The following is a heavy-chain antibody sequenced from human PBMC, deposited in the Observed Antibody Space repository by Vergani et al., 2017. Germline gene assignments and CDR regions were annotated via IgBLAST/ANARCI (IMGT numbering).Heavy chain of an antibody. CDR3: ARGRRYCSSTSCYTSGSPFDY. D-gene: IGHD2-2*02. CDR1: GGSFSGYY. CDR2: INHSGST. V-gene: IGHV4-34*01. Sequence: QVQLQQWGAGLLKPSETLSLTCAVYGGSFSGYYWSWIRQPPGKGLEWIGEINHSGSTNYNPSLKSRVTISVDTSKTQFSLKLSSVTAADTAVYYCARGRRYCSSTSCYTSGSPFDYWGQGTLVTVSS. J-gene: IGHJ4*02.